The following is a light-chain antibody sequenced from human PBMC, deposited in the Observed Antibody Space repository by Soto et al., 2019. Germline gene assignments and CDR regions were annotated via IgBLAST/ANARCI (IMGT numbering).Light chain of an antibody. CDR1: QDISNY. V-gene: IGKV1-27*01. CDR3: QKYNSAPHT. CDR2: AAS. Sequence: DIQMTQSPSSLSASVGDRVTITCRTSQDISNYLAWYQQKPGKVPKLLIYAASTLQSGVPSRCSGDGSGTAFSLTISSLQPEDVAIYYCQKYNSAPHTFGGGTKVEIQ. J-gene: IGKJ4*01.